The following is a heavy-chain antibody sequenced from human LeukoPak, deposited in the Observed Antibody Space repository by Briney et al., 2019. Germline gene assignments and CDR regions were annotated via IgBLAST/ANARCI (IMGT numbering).Heavy chain of an antibody. D-gene: IGHD2-2*01. Sequence: RPSETLSLTCAVYGGSFSGYYWSWIRQPPGKGLEWIGEINHSGSTNYNPSLKSQVTISVDTSKNQFSLKLSSVTAADTAVYYCARDAGYCSSTSCYLDYWGQGTLVTVSS. J-gene: IGHJ4*02. CDR3: ARDAGYCSSTSCYLDY. V-gene: IGHV4-34*01. CDR2: INHSGST. CDR1: GGSFSGYY.